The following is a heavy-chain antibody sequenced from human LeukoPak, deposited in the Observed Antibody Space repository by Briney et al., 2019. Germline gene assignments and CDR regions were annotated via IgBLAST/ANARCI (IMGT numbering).Heavy chain of an antibody. CDR2: IKQDGSEK. J-gene: IGHJ4*02. CDR3: ARFYFDY. Sequence: AXGKGLEWVANIKQDGSEKYYVDSVKGRFTISRDNAKNSLYLQMNSLRAEDTAVYYCARFYFDYWGQGTLVTVSS. V-gene: IGHV3-7*03.